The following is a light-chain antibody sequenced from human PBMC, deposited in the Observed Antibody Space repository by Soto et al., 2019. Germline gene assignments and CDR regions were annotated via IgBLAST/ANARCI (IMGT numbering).Light chain of an antibody. J-gene: IGLJ1*01. CDR2: EVS. V-gene: IGLV2-14*01. CDR1: SSDVGDYNY. Sequence: QSVLTQPASVSGSPGQSITISCTATSSDVGDYNYVSWYQHHPGKAPKLMIFEVSNRPSGVSNRFSGSKSGNTASLTISGLQAEDEADYYCSSYTSGSTRYVFGTGTKVTVL. CDR3: SSYTSGSTRYV.